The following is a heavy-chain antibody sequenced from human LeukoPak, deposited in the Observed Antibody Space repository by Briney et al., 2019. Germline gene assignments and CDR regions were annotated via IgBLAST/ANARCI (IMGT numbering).Heavy chain of an antibody. D-gene: IGHD2-21*02. CDR3: AKDDGDSYDY. CDR1: GYTFTGYY. Sequence: AASVKVSCKASGYTFTGYYMHWVRQAPGQGLEWMGWISANNGNTKYAQKFQGRVTVTRDTSTRAVYMELRSLRSDDTAVYYCAKDDGDSYDYWGQGTLVTVSS. J-gene: IGHJ4*02. V-gene: IGHV1-18*04. CDR2: ISANNGNT.